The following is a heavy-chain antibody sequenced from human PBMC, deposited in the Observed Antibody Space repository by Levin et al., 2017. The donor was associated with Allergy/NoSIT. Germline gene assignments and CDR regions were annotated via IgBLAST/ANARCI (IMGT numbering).Heavy chain of an antibody. D-gene: IGHD2-2*01. J-gene: IGHJ6*02. Sequence: GGSLLLSFSSSLFTFCVFFFLFFLFLSFPFLSFVAALSNAGSNKYYADSVKGRFTISRDNSKNTLYLQLNSLRAEDTAVYYCAKDSASCSSNSATYGMEVWGQGTSVTVS. CDR2: LSNAGSNK. CDR3: AKDSASCSSNSATYGMEV. V-gene: IGHV3-30*18. CDR1: LFTFCVFF.